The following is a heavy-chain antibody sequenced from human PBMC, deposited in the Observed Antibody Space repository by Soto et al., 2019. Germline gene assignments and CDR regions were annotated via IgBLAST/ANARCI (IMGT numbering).Heavy chain of an antibody. CDR2: IYPGDSDT. J-gene: IGHJ3*02. V-gene: IGHV5-51*01. CDR1: GYSFTSYW. D-gene: IGHD3-22*01. CDR3: AINYYDSSGYSYDALDI. Sequence: PGESLKISCKGSGYSFTSYWIGWVRQLPGKGLEWMEIIYPGDSDTRYSPSFQGQVTISADKSISTAYLPWSRLKASDTAMYYCAINYYDSSGYSYDALDIWGQGTMVPVSS.